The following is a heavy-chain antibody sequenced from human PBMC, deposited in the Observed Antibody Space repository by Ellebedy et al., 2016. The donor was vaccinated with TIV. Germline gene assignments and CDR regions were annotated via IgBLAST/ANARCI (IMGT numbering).Heavy chain of an antibody. D-gene: IGHD4-23*01. J-gene: IGHJ5*02. CDR3: ARDGLRDYGGNSGWFDP. CDR1: GGTFSSYA. Sequence: SVKVSXXASGGTFSSYAISWVRQAPGQGLEWMGGIIPIFGTANYAQKFQGRVTITADESTSTAYMELSSLRSEDTAVYYCARDGLRDYGGNSGWFDPWGQGTLVTVSS. CDR2: IIPIFGTA. V-gene: IGHV1-69*13.